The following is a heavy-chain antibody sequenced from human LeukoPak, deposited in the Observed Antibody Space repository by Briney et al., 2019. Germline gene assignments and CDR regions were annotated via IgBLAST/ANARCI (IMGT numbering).Heavy chain of an antibody. CDR3: ARAVGSGSFQTYYYYMDV. CDR2: IYTSGST. V-gene: IGHV4-4*07. J-gene: IGHJ6*03. D-gene: IGHD3-10*01. CDR1: GGSVSSYY. Sequence: PSETVSLTCSVSGGSVSSYYWSWIRQPAGKGLEWIGRIYTSGSTNYNPSLKSRVTMSVDTSKNQFSLKLRSVTAADTAVYYCARAVGSGSFQTYYYYMDVWGKGTTVTISS.